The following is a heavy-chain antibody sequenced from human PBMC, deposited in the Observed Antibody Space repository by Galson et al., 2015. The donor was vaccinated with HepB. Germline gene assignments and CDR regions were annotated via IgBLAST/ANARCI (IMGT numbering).Heavy chain of an antibody. CDR1: GYTFTSYG. J-gene: IGHJ4*02. Sequence: SVKVSCKASGYTFTSYGIRRVRQAPGQGLEWMGWISAYNGNTNYAQKLQGRVTMTTDTSTSTAYMELRGLRSDDTAVYYCARDGEPPGPLFDYWGQGTLVTVSS. D-gene: IGHD1-14*01. CDR2: ISAYNGNT. CDR3: ARDGEPPGPLFDY. V-gene: IGHV1-18*01.